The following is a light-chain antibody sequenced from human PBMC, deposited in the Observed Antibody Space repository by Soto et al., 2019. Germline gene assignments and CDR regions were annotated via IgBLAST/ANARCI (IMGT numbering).Light chain of an antibody. J-gene: IGKJ2*01. CDR1: QRVTQT. V-gene: IGKV3-15*01. CDR2: VAS. CDR3: QQFNNLPDT. Sequence: DIVMTQSPATLSGSLGDRATFPCRASQRVTQTLGWYQQKPGQAPRLLIYVASYRATGIPARFSGSGSGTEYTLTICNLQAEDFAGYYCQQFNNLPDTFGQGTRLEIK.